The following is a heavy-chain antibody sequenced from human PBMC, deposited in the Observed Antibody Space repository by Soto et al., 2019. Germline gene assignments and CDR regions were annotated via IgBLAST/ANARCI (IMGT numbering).Heavy chain of an antibody. Sequence: EVQLVESGGGLVQPAGSLRLSCAASGFTFSSYWMSWVLQAPGKGVEWVANMNEDGSEKYSVDSMKGRFTIPRDKGRNSLYLQVNSLRVEDTAVYYCAKNRVETTRDKAPEFWCQGTLVTVSS. D-gene: IGHD1-7*01. CDR2: MNEDGSEK. V-gene: IGHV3-7*01. CDR3: AKNRVETTRDKAPEF. J-gene: IGHJ4*02. CDR1: GFTFSSYW.